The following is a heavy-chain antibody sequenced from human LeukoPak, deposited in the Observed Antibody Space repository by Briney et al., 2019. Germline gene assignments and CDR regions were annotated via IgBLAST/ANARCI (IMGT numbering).Heavy chain of an antibody. CDR1: GGSFSGYY. J-gene: IGHJ4*02. V-gene: IGHV4-34*01. Sequence: PSETLSLTCAVYGGSFSGYYWSWIRQPPGKGLEWIGEINHSGSTNYNPSLKSRVTISVDTSKIQFSLKLSSVTAAGTAVYYCARGRPAMVVDYWGQGTLVTVSS. CDR2: INHSGST. D-gene: IGHD5-18*01. CDR3: ARGRPAMVVDY.